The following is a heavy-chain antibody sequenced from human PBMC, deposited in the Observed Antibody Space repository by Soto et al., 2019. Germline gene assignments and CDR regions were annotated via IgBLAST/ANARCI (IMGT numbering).Heavy chain of an antibody. CDR2: INHSGST. Sequence: QVQLQQWGAGLLKPSETLSLTCAVYGGSFSGYYWSWXXXXPGKGLEWIGEINHSGSTNYNPSLKSRVXXXXXXXXXXXXXXXXXXXXXXXXXXXXXXXXXXXXXXXXGVWFDPWGQGTLVTVSS. J-gene: IGHJ5*02. CDR1: GGSFSGYY. CDR3: XXXXXXXXXXXXGVWFDP. V-gene: IGHV4-34*01.